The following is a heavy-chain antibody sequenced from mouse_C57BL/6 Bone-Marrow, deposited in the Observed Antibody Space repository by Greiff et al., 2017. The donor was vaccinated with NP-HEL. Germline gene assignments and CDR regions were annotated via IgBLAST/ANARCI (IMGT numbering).Heavy chain of an antibody. CDR1: GYTFTSYW. D-gene: IGHD2-1*01. J-gene: IGHJ3*01. V-gene: IGHV1-69*01. Sequence: QVQLQQPGAELVMPGASVKLSCKASGYTFTSYWMHWVKQRPGQGLEWIGEIDPSDSYTNYKQKCKGKSTLTVDKASSTAYMQLSSLTSEDSAVYYCARGVYGNYFFAYWGQGTLVTVSA. CDR2: IDPSDSYT. CDR3: ARGVYGNYFFAY.